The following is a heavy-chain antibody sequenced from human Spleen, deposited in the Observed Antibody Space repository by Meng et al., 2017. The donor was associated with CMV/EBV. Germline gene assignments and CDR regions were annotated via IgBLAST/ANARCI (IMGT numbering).Heavy chain of an antibody. CDR3: ATRSS. J-gene: IGHJ5*02. V-gene: IGHV4-34*01. CDR1: GGSVNNFY. Sequence: PSKTLSLTCAVYGGSVNNFYWSWIRKPPGKGLEWIGEINHSGGSNYNPSLKSRVTISVDTSKNQFSLKLTSVTAADTAVYYCATRSSWGQGTLVTVSS. D-gene: IGHD2-15*01. CDR2: INHSGGS.